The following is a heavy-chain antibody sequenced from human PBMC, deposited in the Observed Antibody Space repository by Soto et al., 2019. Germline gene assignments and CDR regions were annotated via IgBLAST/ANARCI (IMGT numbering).Heavy chain of an antibody. CDR2: IKQDGSEK. V-gene: IGHV3-7*01. CDR3: ARDYDFWSGRPRNAFDI. D-gene: IGHD3-3*01. Sequence: GGSLRLSCAASGFTFSSYWMSWVRQAPGKGLEWVANIKQDGSEKYYVDTVKGRFTISRDNAKKSLYLQMNSLRAEDTAVYYCARDYDFWSGRPRNAFDIWGQGTMVTVSS. CDR1: GFTFSSYW. J-gene: IGHJ3*02.